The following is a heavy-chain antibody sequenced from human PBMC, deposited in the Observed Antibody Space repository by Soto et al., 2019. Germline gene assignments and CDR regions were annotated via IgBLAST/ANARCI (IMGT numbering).Heavy chain of an antibody. Sequence: EVQLLESGGGLVQPGGSLRLSCAASGFTFSSYAMSWVRQAPGKGLEWVSVSTGSGGTTYYADSVKGRFTISRDNSKKTLYLQMNSLSAEDTAVYYCAKVDDSSGHYYDPIDYWGQGTLVTV. CDR1: GFTFSSYA. J-gene: IGHJ4*02. V-gene: IGHV3-23*01. D-gene: IGHD3-22*01. CDR2: STGSGGTT. CDR3: AKVDDSSGHYYDPIDY.